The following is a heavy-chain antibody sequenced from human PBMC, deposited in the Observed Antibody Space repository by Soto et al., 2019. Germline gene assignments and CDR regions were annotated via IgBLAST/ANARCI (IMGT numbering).Heavy chain of an antibody. J-gene: IGHJ4*02. Sequence: GGSLRLSCAASEFTFDDYAMHWVRQAPGKGLEWVSGISWNSGSMGYADSVKGRFTISRDNAKNSLYLQMNSLRAEDTALYYCAKDAEYSSSSGATASYFDYWGQGTLVTVSS. V-gene: IGHV3-9*01. CDR2: ISWNSGSM. CDR3: AKDAEYSSSSGATASYFDY. CDR1: EFTFDDYA. D-gene: IGHD6-6*01.